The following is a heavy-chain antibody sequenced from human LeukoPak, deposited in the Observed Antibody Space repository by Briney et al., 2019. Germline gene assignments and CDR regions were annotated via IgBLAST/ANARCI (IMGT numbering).Heavy chain of an antibody. CDR2: INSDRSST. Sequence: GGSLRLSCEASGFTFGSYWMHWVRQVPGKGLVWVSRINSDRSSTTYADSMKGRFTISRDNPKNTLYLQMNSLRVEDTAVYYCARGLGYCGGGSCWGQGTLVTVSS. CDR3: ARGLGYCGGGSC. D-gene: IGHD2-15*01. J-gene: IGHJ4*02. CDR1: GFTFGSYW. V-gene: IGHV3-74*01.